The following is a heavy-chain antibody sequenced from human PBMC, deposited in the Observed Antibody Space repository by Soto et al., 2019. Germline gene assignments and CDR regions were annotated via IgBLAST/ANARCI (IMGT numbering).Heavy chain of an antibody. Sequence: GASVKVSCKASGYTFTSYAMHWVRQAPGQRLEWMGWINAGNGNTKYSQKFQGRVTITRDTSASTVYMELSSLRSEDTAVYYCARDPYYDFWSGYYTPYVDYYGMDVWGQGTTVTVSS. CDR1: GYTFTSYA. CDR2: INAGNGNT. D-gene: IGHD3-3*01. CDR3: ARDPYYDFWSGYYTPYVDYYGMDV. V-gene: IGHV1-3*01. J-gene: IGHJ6*02.